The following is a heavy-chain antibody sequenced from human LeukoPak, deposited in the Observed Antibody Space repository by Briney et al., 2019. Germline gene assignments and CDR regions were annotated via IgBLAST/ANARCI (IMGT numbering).Heavy chain of an antibody. Sequence: PGGSLRLSCAASGFTFSSYAMHWVRQAPGKGLEYVSAISSNGGSTYYANSVKGRFTISRDNSKNTLYLQMGSLRAEDMAVYYCARSFWRFGELSPSDYWGQGTLVTVSS. CDR1: GFTFSSYA. CDR3: ARSFWRFGELSPSDY. D-gene: IGHD3-10*01. V-gene: IGHV3-64*01. J-gene: IGHJ4*02. CDR2: ISSNGGST.